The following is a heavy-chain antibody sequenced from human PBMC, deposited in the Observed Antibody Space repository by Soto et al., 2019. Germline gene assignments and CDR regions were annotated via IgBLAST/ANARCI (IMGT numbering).Heavy chain of an antibody. J-gene: IGHJ6*02. CDR1: GFTFSSYA. D-gene: IGHD4-4*01. V-gene: IGHV3-23*01. CDR3: AKCMTKVRGYYYGMDV. CDR2: ISGSGGST. Sequence: GGSLRLSCAASGFTFSSYAMSWVRQAPGKGLEWVSAISGSGGSTYYADSVKGRFTISRDNSKNTLYLQMNSLRAEDTAVYYCAKCMTKVRGYYYGMDVWGQGTTVTVYS.